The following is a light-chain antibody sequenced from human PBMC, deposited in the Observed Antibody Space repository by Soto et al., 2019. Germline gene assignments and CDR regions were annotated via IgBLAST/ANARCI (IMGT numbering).Light chain of an antibody. CDR1: QSVSSN. CDR2: GAS. CDR3: QQYRNWWR. V-gene: IGKV3-15*01. Sequence: KQCEGPLAGSTVEEANRAGRASQSVSSNLAWYQQKPGQAPRLLIYGASSRVTGIPARFSGSGSGTDFTLPTCSLQSEDFAVYHRQQYRNWWRFCQGTKGEFK. J-gene: IGKJ1*01.